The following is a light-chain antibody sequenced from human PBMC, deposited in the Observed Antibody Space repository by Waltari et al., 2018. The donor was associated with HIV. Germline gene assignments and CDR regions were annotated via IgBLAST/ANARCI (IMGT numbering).Light chain of an antibody. CDR2: DAS. V-gene: IGKV1-33*01. J-gene: IGKJ2*01. CDR3: QEYDNLPMYT. Sequence: DIQMTQSPSSLSASVGDRVTITCQASQDISKYLNWYQQKPGQAPKLLIYDASRLEIGVPSRFSGSGSGTDFTFTISSLQSEDIATYYCQEYDNLPMYTFGQGTKVEIK. CDR1: QDISKY.